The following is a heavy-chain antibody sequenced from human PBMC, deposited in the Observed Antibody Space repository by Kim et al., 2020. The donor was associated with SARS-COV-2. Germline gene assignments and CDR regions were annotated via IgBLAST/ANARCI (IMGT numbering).Heavy chain of an antibody. Sequence: ADAATGRFTTSRDNPKNTMYLQRNSLRAEDTAIYYCATNQYHSSGYRFVYWGQGTLVTVSS. V-gene: IGHV3-23*01. CDR3: ATNQYHSSGYRFVY. J-gene: IGHJ4*02. D-gene: IGHD3-22*01.